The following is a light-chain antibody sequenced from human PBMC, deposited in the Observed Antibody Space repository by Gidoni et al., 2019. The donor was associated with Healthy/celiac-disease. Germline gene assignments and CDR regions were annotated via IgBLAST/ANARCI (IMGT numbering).Light chain of an antibody. V-gene: IGLV1-47*01. CDR1: GSHIGSNY. J-gene: IGLJ3*02. CDR2: RNN. Sequence: QSVLTQPPSASGTPGQRVTISCSGSGSHIGSNYVYWYQQLPGTALKLLIYRNNQRPSGVPDRFSGSKSGTSASLAISGLRSEDEADYYCAAWDDSLSGWVFGGGTKLTVL. CDR3: AAWDDSLSGWV.